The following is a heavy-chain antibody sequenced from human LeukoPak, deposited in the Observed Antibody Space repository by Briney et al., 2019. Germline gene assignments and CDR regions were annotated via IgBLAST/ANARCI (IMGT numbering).Heavy chain of an antibody. V-gene: IGHV3-23*01. CDR3: ARALHSYGLSYYFDF. CDR2: ISGSGGST. Sequence: AASGFTXSXXXXXXVXXXPGXXXXXXXXISGSGGSTYYADSVKGRFTISRDRSKNTLYLQMKSLRAEDTAVYYCARALHSYGLSYYFDFWGQGTLLTVSS. J-gene: IGHJ4*01. CDR1: GFTXSXXX. D-gene: IGHD5-18*01.